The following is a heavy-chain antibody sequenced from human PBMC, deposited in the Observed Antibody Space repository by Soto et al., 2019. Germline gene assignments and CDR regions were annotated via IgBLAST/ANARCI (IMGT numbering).Heavy chain of an antibody. CDR2: IRSKAYGGTT. V-gene: IGHV3-49*04. CDR1: GFTFGDYA. Sequence: GGSLRLSCTASGFTFGDYAMSWVRQAPGKGLEWVGFIRSKAYGGTTEYAASVKGRFTISRDDSKSIAYLQMNSLKTEDTAVYYCSITMIVVVIEYFQHWGQGTLVTVSS. J-gene: IGHJ1*01. D-gene: IGHD3-22*01. CDR3: SITMIVVVIEYFQH.